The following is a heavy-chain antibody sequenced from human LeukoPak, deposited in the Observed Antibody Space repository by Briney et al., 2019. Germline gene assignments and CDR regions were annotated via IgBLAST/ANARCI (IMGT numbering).Heavy chain of an antibody. V-gene: IGHV4-39*01. CDR2: IYYSGST. Sequence: PSETLSLTCTVAGGSISSSSYYCGWIRQPPGKGLEWIGSIYYSGSTYYNPSLKSRVTISVDTSKNQFSLKLSSVTAADTAVYYCARLPGRYSSSGFDYWGQGTLVTVSS. CDR1: GGSISSSSYY. J-gene: IGHJ4*02. CDR3: ARLPGRYSSSGFDY. D-gene: IGHD6-6*01.